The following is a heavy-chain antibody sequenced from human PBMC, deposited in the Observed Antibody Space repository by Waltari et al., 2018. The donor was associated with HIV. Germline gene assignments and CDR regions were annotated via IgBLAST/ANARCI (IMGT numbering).Heavy chain of an antibody. D-gene: IGHD6-19*01. CDR2: ISYYGNNK. CDR1: GFTFRSYG. V-gene: IGHV3-30*03. CDR3: ARGASGWSPGY. J-gene: IGHJ4*02. Sequence: QVQLVESGGGVVQPGRSLRLSCAASGFTFRSYGMHWVRQAPGKGLEWVAVISYYGNNKYYADSGKGRFTISRDNSKNTLYLQMNSLRAEDTAVYYCARGASGWSPGYWGQGTLVTVSS.